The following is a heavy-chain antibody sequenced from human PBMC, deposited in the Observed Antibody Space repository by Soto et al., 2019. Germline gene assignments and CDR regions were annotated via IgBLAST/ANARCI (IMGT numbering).Heavy chain of an antibody. Sequence: HPGGSLRLSCAASGFTVSSNYMSWVRQAPGKGLEWVSVIYSGGSTYYADSVKGRFTISRDNSKNTLYLQMNSLRAEDTAVYYCARVLAGLRYFDWFPNPGAFDIWGQGTMVTVSS. CDR3: ARVLAGLRYFDWFPNPGAFDI. V-gene: IGHV3-53*01. J-gene: IGHJ3*02. CDR2: IYSGGST. CDR1: GFTVSSNY. D-gene: IGHD3-9*01.